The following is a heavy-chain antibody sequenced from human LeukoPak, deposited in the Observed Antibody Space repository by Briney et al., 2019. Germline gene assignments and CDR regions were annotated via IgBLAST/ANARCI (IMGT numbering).Heavy chain of an antibody. J-gene: IGHJ6*03. CDR1: GGSISSYY. CDR2: IYTSGST. Sequence: SETLSLTCTVSGGSISSYYWSWIRQPPGKGLEWIGYIYTSGSTNYNPSLKSRVTISVDTSKNQFSLKLSSVTAADTAVYYCARHHYYGSGSYYYYYMDVWAKGPRSPSP. CDR3: ARHHYYGSGSYYYYYMDV. V-gene: IGHV4-4*09. D-gene: IGHD3-10*01.